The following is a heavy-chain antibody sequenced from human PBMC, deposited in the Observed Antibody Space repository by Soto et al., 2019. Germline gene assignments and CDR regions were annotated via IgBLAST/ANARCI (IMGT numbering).Heavy chain of an antibody. CDR2: IWLDGKNK. D-gene: IGHD1-26*01. Sequence: QVQLVESGEGWFRPGRSLGPSCAASGFTSGGFGMPWVGQAPGRGLGGGEVIWLDGKNKYLADSVKGRFTISRDNSKNTLYLQMNSLRAEDSAVYYCARDPGAGGAMDAWGQGTTVTVSS. V-gene: IGHV3-33*01. CDR3: ARDPGAGGAMDA. CDR1: GFTSGGFG. J-gene: IGHJ6*02.